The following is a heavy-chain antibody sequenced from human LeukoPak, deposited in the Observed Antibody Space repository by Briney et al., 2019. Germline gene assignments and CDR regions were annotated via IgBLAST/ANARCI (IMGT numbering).Heavy chain of an antibody. CDR3: ASSLYYYDSSGYGSYYFDY. V-gene: IGHV4-61*02. CDR2: IYTSGST. J-gene: IGHJ4*02. D-gene: IGHD3-22*01. CDR1: GGSISSGSYY. Sequence: SQTLSLTCTVSGGSISSGSYYWSWIRQPAGKGLEWIGRIYTSGSTNYNPSLKSRVTISVDTSKNQFSLKLSSVTAADTAVYYCASSLYYYDSSGYGSYYFDYWGQGTLVTVSS.